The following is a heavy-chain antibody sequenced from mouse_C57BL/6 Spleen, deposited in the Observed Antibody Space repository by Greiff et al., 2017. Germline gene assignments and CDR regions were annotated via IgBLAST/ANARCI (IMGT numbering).Heavy chain of an antibody. Sequence: VQLQQPGAELVKPGASVKMSCKASGYTFTSYWITWVKQRPGQGLEWIGDIYPGSGSTNYNEKFKSKATLTVDTSSSTAYMQHSSLTSEDSAVYYCARETTGVAPVDYWGQGTSLTVSS. CDR3: ARETTGVAPVDY. V-gene: IGHV1-55*01. CDR2: IYPGSGST. D-gene: IGHD1-1*01. CDR1: GYTFTSYW. J-gene: IGHJ2*02.